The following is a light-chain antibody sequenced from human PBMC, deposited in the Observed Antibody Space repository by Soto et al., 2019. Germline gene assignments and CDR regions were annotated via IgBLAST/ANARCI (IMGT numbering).Light chain of an antibody. V-gene: IGLV2-8*01. CDR2: DVT. J-gene: IGLJ1*01. Sequence: QSALTQPPSASGSPGQSVTISCTGTSSDVGGYNYVSWYQQHPGKAPKLMIYDVTQQPSGVPDRFSGSKSGNTASLTVSGLQAEDEADYYCSSYAGTHVVFGTGTKLTVL. CDR3: SSYAGTHVV. CDR1: SSDVGGYNY.